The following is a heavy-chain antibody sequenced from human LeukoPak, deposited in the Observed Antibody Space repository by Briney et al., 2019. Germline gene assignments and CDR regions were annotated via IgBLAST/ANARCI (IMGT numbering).Heavy chain of an antibody. CDR1: GYTFSGYY. V-gene: IGHV1-18*04. CDR3: ARRRYFDSTYYYYYMDV. CDR2: ISAYDGNT. Sequence: GAAVKVSCKASGYTFSGYYIHWVRQAPGQGLEWMGWISAYDGNTEYAQKIQGRVTMTTDTSTSTAYMELRSLRPDDTAVYYCARRRYFDSTYYYYYMDVWGKGTTVTVSS. D-gene: IGHD3-9*01. J-gene: IGHJ6*03.